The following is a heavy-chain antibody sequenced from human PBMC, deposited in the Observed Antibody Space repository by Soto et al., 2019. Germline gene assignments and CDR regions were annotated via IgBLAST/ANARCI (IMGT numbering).Heavy chain of an antibody. Sequence: EVQLVESGGGLVQPGGSLRLSCAASGFTFSSYSMNWVRQAPGKGLEWVSYISSSSSTIYYADSVKGRFTISRDNAKNSLYQQMNSLRDEDTAEYYCARGPGVATAYYFDYWGQGTLVTVSS. J-gene: IGHJ4*02. D-gene: IGHD5-12*01. CDR2: ISSSSSTI. CDR3: ARGPGVATAYYFDY. CDR1: GFTFSSYS. V-gene: IGHV3-48*02.